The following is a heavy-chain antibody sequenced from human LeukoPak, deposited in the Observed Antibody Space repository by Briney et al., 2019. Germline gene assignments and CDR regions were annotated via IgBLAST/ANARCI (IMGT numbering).Heavy chain of an antibody. J-gene: IGHJ5*02. CDR3: ARALLPMAGRLPTNRPRNWFDP. D-gene: IGHD4-11*01. V-gene: IGHV4-38-2*02. CDR2: IYYSGST. CDR1: GYSISSGYY. Sequence: PSETLSLTCTVSGYSISSGYYWGWIRQPPGKGLEWIGSIYYSGSTYYNPSLKSRVTISVDTSKNQFSLKLSSVTAADTAVYYCARALLPMAGRLPTNRPRNWFDPWGQGTLVTVSS.